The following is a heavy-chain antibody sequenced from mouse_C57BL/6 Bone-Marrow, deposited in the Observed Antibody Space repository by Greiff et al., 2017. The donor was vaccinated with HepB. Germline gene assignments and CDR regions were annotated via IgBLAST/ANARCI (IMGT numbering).Heavy chain of an antibody. CDR3: ARPCLLLKVFGYAMDY. CDR2: IDPNSGGT. CDR1: GYTFPSYW. D-gene: IGHD1-1*01. V-gene: IGHV1-72*01. J-gene: IGHJ4*01. Sequence: VQLQQPGAELVKPGASVKLSCKASGYTFPSYWMHWVKQRPGRGLEWIGRIDPNSGGTKYNEKFKSKATLTVDKPSSTAYMQLSSLTSEDSAVYDCARPCLLLKVFGYAMDYWGQGTSVTVSS.